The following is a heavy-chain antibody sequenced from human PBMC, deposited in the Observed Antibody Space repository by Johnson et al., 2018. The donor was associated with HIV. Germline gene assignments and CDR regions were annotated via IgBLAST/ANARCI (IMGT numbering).Heavy chain of an antibody. D-gene: IGHD6-13*01. CDR2: INWNGGST. CDR3: ARERTPAAAGTHDAFDL. Sequence: VQLVESGGGVVRPGGSLRLSCAASGFTFDDYGMSWVRQAPGKGLEWVSGINWNGGSTGYADSVKGRFHISRDNAKNSLYLQMNSLRAEDTALYYCARERTPAAAGTHDAFDLWGPGTLVTVSS. V-gene: IGHV3-20*04. CDR1: GFTFDDYG. J-gene: IGHJ3*01.